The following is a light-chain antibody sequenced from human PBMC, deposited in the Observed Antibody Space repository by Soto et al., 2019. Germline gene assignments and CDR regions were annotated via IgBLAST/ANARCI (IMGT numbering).Light chain of an antibody. J-gene: IGKJ3*01. CDR2: DAS. Sequence: EIVLTQSPDTLSLSPGERATLSCRASQSVSSYLAWYQQKPGQAPRLLIYDASNRATGIPARFSGSGSGTDFTLTISSLEPEDFAVYYCQQRSNWPPVTFGPGTKVD. CDR3: QQRSNWPPVT. V-gene: IGKV3-11*01. CDR1: QSVSSY.